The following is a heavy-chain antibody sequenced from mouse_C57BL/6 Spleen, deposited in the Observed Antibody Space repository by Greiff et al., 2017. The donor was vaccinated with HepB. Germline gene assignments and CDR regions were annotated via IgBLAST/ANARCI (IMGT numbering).Heavy chain of an antibody. J-gene: IGHJ2*01. V-gene: IGHV1-54*01. CDR1: GYAFTNYL. CDR2: INPGSGGT. CDR3: ARGTTVVAPGNYFDY. Sequence: VQLQQSGAELVRPGTSVKVSCKASGYAFTNYLIEWVKQRPGQGLEWIGVINPGSGGTNYNEKFKGKATLTADKSSSTAYMQLSSLTSEDSAVYFCARGTTVVAPGNYFDYWGQGTTLTVSS. D-gene: IGHD1-1*01.